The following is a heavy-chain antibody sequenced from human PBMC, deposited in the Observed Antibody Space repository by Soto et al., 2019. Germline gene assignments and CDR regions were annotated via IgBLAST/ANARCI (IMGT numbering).Heavy chain of an antibody. V-gene: IGHV3-33*01. CDR1: GFTFSGFG. CDR2: IWYDGRDK. D-gene: IGHD3-16*01. J-gene: IGHJ4*02. Sequence: PGGSLRLSCAASGFTFSGFGMHWVRQAPGKGLEWVAIIWYDGRDKYYADSVKGRFTISRDNSKNTLYLQMNSLRAEDTAVYHCAFGNLSYYFDFWGQGTPVTVS. CDR3: AFGNLSYYFDF.